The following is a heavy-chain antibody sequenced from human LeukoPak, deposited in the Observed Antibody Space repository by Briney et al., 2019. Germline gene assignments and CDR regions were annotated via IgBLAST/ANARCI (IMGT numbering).Heavy chain of an antibody. CDR1: GGSFSGYY. CDR2: INHSGST. J-gene: IGHJ6*02. CDR3: ARISPYIVPNQAYGMDV. V-gene: IGHV4-34*01. D-gene: IGHD2-8*01. Sequence: SETLSLTCAVYGGSFSGYYWSWIRQPPGKGLEWIGEINHSGSTNYNPSLKSRVTISVDTSKNQFSLKLSSVTAADTAVYYCARISPYIVPNQAYGMDVWGQGTTVTVSS.